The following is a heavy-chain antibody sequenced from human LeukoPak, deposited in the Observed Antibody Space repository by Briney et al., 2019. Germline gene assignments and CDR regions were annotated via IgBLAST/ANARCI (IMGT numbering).Heavy chain of an antibody. V-gene: IGHV3-30*02. Sequence: GGSLRLSCAASGFTFSSYGMHWVRQAPGKGLEWVAFIRYDGSNKYYADSVKGRFTISRDNSKNTLYLQMNSLRAEDTAVYYCASPGRSSSYCSSTSCSDLFDYWGQGTLVTVSS. CDR3: ASPGRSSSYCSSTSCSDLFDY. J-gene: IGHJ4*02. CDR2: IRYDGSNK. CDR1: GFTFSSYG. D-gene: IGHD2-2*01.